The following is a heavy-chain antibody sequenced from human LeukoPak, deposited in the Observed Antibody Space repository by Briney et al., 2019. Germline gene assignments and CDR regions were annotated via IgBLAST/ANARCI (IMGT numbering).Heavy chain of an antibody. CDR1: GFTFSTYA. J-gene: IGHJ4*02. CDR2: ISYDGRQN. Sequence: GGSLRLSCAASGFTFSTYAMNWVRQAPGKGLEWVAVISYDGRQNYYADSVKGRFTISRDNSKNTLYLQMNSLRAEDTAVYARVAVGEYNFHHWGQGTLVTVSS. V-gene: IGHV3-30*04. D-gene: IGHD6-19*01. CDR3: VAVGEYNFHH.